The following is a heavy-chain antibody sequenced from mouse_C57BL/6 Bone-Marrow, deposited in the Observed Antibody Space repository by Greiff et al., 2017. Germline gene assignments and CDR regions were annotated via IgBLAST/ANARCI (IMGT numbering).Heavy chain of an antibody. Sequence: DVQLQASGAELVRPGASVKLSCTASGFNIKDDYMHWVKQRPEQGLEWIGWIDPENGDTEYASKFQGKATITADTSSNTAYLQLSSLTSEDTAVYYCTTNCYGNYVDYWGQGTTLTVTS. CDR3: TTNCYGNYVDY. V-gene: IGHV14-4*01. D-gene: IGHD2-1*01. J-gene: IGHJ2*01. CDR2: IDPENGDT. CDR1: GFNIKDDY.